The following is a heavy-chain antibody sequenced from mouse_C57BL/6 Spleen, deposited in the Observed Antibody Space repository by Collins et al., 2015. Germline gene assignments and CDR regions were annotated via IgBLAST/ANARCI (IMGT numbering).Heavy chain of an antibody. J-gene: IGHJ2*01. D-gene: IGHD2-4*01. Sequence: EVQLVESGGDLVKSGGSLKLSCAASGFTFSSYGMSWVRQTPDKRLEWVATISSGGTYTYYPDSVKGRFTISRDNAKSALYLQMSSLKSEDTAMYYCARPIYYDYDCYFDYWGQGTTLTVSS. CDR1: GFTFSSYG. V-gene: IGHV5-6*01. CDR3: ARPIYYDYDCYFDY. CDR2: ISSGGTYT.